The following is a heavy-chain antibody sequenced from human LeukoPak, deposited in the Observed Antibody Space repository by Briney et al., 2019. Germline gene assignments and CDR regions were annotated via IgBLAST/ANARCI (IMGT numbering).Heavy chain of an antibody. D-gene: IGHD3-22*01. Sequence: PSETLSLTCSVSGGSISSYYWSWIRQPPGKQLEWIGYIYYSGSTNYNPSLKSRVTISVDTSKNQFSLKLSSVTAADTAVYYCARGTGITMIVVPRGALDIWGQGTMVTVSS. CDR2: IYYSGST. V-gene: IGHV4-59*01. CDR3: ARGTGITMIVVPRGALDI. J-gene: IGHJ3*02. CDR1: GGSISSYY.